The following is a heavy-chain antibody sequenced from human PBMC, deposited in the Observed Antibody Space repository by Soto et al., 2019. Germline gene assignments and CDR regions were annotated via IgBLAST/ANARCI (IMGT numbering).Heavy chain of an antibody. J-gene: IGHJ4*02. CDR1: GGSFTGYY. V-gene: IGHV4-34*01. CDR3: ATAPGPY. D-gene: IGHD2-21*02. CDR2: INYRGSS. Sequence: SETLSLTCAVYGGSFTGYYWTWIRQTPGKGLEWIGEINYRGSSYYNPSLESRIPMAVDTSKNQFSLKLRSVTAADTAVYYCATAPGPYWGQGTLVTLSS.